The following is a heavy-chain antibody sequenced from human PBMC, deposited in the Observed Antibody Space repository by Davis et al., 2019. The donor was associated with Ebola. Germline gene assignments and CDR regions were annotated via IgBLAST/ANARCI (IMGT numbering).Heavy chain of an antibody. Sequence: ASVKVSCKASGYTFTGFYIHWARQAPGQGLEWLGWINPNSGGTNYAQKLQGRVTMTTDTSTSTAYMELRSLRSDDTAVYYCAKTTGMYYYYGMDVWGQGTTVTVSS. D-gene: IGHD4-17*01. J-gene: IGHJ6*02. CDR2: INPNSGGT. V-gene: IGHV1-2*02. CDR3: AKTTGMYYYYGMDV. CDR1: GYTFTGFY.